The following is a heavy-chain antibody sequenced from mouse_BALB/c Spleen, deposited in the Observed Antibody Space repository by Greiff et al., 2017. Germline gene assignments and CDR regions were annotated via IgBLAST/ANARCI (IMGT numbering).Heavy chain of an antibody. CDR3: ARGLYYYVSSYDYAMDY. J-gene: IGHJ4*01. D-gene: IGHD1-1*01. CDR1: GFTFSDYY. V-gene: IGHV5-4*02. Sequence: EVHLVESGGGLVKPGGSLKLSCAASGFTFSDYYMYWVRQTPEKRLEWVATISDGGSYTYYPDSVKGRFTISRDNAKNNLYLQMSSLKSEDTAMYYCARGLYYYVSSYDYAMDYWGQGTSVTVSS. CDR2: ISDGGSYT.